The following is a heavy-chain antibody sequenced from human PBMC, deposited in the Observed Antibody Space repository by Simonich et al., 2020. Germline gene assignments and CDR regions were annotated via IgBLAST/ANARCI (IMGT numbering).Heavy chain of an antibody. CDR1: GYTFTGYY. CDR3: ARGPRWTGDDAFDI. D-gene: IGHD7-27*01. Sequence: QVQLVQSGAEVKKPGASVKVSCKASGYTFTGYYMHWVRQAPGQGLEWLGWSNPKRGGTNYAQKFQGRVTMPSDTSISTAYMELSRLRSDDTAVYYCARGPRWTGDDAFDIWGQGTMVTVSS. V-gene: IGHV1-2*02. J-gene: IGHJ3*02. CDR2: SNPKRGGT.